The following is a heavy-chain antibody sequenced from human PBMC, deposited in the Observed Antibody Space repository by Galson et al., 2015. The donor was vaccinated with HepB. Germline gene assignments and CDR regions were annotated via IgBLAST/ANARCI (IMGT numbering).Heavy chain of an antibody. V-gene: IGHV3-30-3*01. CDR2: ISHDGSNK. D-gene: IGHD6-13*01. J-gene: IGHJ4*02. CDR3: ARDPEVFKGIAAAGLLDY. Sequence: SLRLSCAASGFTFSSYAMHWVRQAPGKGLEWVAVISHDGSNKYYADSVKGRFTISRDNSKNTLYLQMNSLRAEDTAVYYCARDPEVFKGIAAAGLLDYWGQGTLVTVSS. CDR1: GFTFSSYA.